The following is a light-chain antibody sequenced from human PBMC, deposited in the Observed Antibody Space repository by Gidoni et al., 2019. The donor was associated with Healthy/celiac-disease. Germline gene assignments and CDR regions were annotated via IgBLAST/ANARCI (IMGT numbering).Light chain of an antibody. CDR3: QVWDSSSDHVE. Sequence: SYVLTQPPSVSVAPGKTARITCGGNNIGSKSVHWYQQKPGQAPVLVIYSDSDRPSGIPERFSGSNSGNTATLTISRVEAGDEADYYCQVWDSSSDHVEFGGGTKLTVL. J-gene: IGLJ2*01. CDR2: SDS. V-gene: IGLV3-21*04. CDR1: NIGSKS.